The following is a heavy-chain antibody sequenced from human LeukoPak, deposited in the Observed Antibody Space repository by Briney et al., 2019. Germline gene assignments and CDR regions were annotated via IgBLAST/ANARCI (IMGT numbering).Heavy chain of an antibody. D-gene: IGHD4-17*01. CDR3: AKDPNGDYVGAFDF. J-gene: IGHJ3*01. CDR2: IFASGGDT. Sequence: GGSLRLSCAASGLTFSNYAMMWVRQAPGKGLEWVSAIFASGGDTRYADSVRGRFTISRDNSRNTLFLQMNSLTADDTAVNYCAKDPNGDYVGAFDFWGQGTMVTVSS. CDR1: GLTFSNYA. V-gene: IGHV3-23*01.